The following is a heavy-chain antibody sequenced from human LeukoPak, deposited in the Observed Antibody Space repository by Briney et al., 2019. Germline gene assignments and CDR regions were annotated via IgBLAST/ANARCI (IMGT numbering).Heavy chain of an antibody. D-gene: IGHD1-1*01. J-gene: IGHJ4*02. CDR2: IVPIYDTV. CDR3: ARDIDWNHDY. V-gene: IGHV1-69*08. CDR1: GGTFGRNT. Sequence: SVKVSCKASGGTFGRNTIGWVRQAPGQGLEWMGRIVPIYDTVNYAQKFQGRVTITADKSTTTAYMELSSLRPEDTAFYYCARDIDWNHDYWGQGTLVTVSS.